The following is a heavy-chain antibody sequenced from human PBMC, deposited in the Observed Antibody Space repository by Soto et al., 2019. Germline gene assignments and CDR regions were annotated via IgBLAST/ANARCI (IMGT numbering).Heavy chain of an antibody. CDR1: GYTFTGYY. CDR3: ARAGPTDYYYYGMDV. J-gene: IGHJ6*02. Sequence: ASVKVSCKASGYTFTGYYMHWVRQAPGQGLEWMGWINPNSGGTNYAQKSQGWVTMTRDTSISTAYMELSRLRSDDTAVYYCARAGPTDYYYYGMDVWGQGTTVTVSS. V-gene: IGHV1-2*04. CDR2: INPNSGGT.